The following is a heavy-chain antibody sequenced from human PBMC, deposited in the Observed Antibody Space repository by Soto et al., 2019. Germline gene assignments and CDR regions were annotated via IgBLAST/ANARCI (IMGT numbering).Heavy chain of an antibody. CDR1: GGTFSSYT. D-gene: IGHD6-13*01. V-gene: IGHV1-69*02. Sequence: SVKVSCKASGGTFSSYTISWVRQAPGQGLEWMGRIIPILGIANYAQKFQGRVTITADKSTSTAYMELRSLRSDDTAVYYCARLTAAGTRPNRDYWGQGTLVTVSS. CDR2: IIPILGIA. CDR3: ARLTAAGTRPNRDY. J-gene: IGHJ4*02.